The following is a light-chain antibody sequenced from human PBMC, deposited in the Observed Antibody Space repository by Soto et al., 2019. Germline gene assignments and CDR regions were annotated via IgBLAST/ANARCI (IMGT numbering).Light chain of an antibody. V-gene: IGLV2-23*01. CDR3: SSYADSSTFV. J-gene: IGLJ1*01. Sequence: QSALTQPASVSGSPGQSITISCTGTSNDIGYSNLVSWYQQHPDRAPKLLIYEDTKRPSGISDRFSGSKSGNTASLTISGLRAEDGAIYHCSSYADSSTFVFGTGTKVTVL. CDR2: EDT. CDR1: SNDIGYSNL.